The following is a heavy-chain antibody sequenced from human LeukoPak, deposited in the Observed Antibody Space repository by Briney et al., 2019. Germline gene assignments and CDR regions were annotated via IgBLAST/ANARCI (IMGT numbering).Heavy chain of an antibody. J-gene: IGHJ4*02. CDR1: GFTFSSYA. D-gene: IGHD6-19*01. Sequence: GGSLRLSCAASGFTFSSYAMSWVRQAPGKGLEWVSAISGSGGSTYYADSVKGRFTIPRDNSKNTLYLQMNSLRAEDTAVYYCANGWYSGGWYEYYFDYWGQGTLVTVSS. CDR3: ANGWYSGGWYEYYFDY. CDR2: ISGSGGST. V-gene: IGHV3-23*01.